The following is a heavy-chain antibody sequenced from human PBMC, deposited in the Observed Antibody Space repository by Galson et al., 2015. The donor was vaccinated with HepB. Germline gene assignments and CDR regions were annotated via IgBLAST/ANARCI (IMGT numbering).Heavy chain of an antibody. V-gene: IGHV2-5*02. CDR1: GFSLSTSGVG. D-gene: IGHD2-2*01. CDR2: IYWDDDK. CDR3: AHERIVVVPAARRYYYYGMDV. J-gene: IGHJ6*02. Sequence: PALVKPTQTLTLTCTFSGFSLSTSGVGVGWIRQPSGKALEWLALIYWDDDKRYSPSLKSRLTITKDTSKNQVVLTMTNMDPVDTTTYYCAHERIVVVPAARRYYYYGMDVWGQGTTVTVSS.